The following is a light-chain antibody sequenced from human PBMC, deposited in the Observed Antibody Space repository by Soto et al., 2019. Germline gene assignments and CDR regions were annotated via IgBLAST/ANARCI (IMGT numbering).Light chain of an antibody. CDR1: QSVSSN. Sequence: EILMTQSPATLSVSPGERATLSCRASQSVSSNLAWYRQKPGQAPRLLIYDASNRATGIPARFSGSGSGTDFTLTISSLEPEDFAVYYCQQRSNWPPKLTFGGGTKVDI. J-gene: IGKJ4*01. CDR3: QQRSNWPPKLT. CDR2: DAS. V-gene: IGKV3-11*01.